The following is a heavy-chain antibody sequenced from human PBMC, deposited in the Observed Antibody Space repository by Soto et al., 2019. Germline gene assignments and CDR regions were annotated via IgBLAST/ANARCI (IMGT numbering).Heavy chain of an antibody. CDR2: INHSGST. V-gene: IGHV4-34*01. Sequence: SETLSLTCAVYGGSFSGYYWTWIRQPPGTGLEWTGEINHSGSTNYNPSLKSRVTISVDTSKNQFSLKLTSVTAADTAVYYCARDKITGLFDYWGQGTLVTVSS. J-gene: IGHJ4*02. CDR3: ARDKITGLFDY. D-gene: IGHD2-8*02. CDR1: GGSFSGYY.